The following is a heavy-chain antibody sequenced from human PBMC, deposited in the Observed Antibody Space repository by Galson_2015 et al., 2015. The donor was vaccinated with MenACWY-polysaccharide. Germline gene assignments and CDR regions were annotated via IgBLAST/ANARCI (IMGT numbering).Heavy chain of an antibody. CDR1: GFTCSSYG. D-gene: IGHD6-13*01. Sequence: SLRLSCAASGFTCSSYGMHWVRQAPGKGLKWVAFIRYDGRDKYYADSVKGRFTLSRDNSKNTLYLQMDSRRAEDTAVYYCAKDRTATASEGDYWGQGTPVTVSS. J-gene: IGHJ4*01. V-gene: IGHV3-30*02. CDR3: AKDRTATASEGDY. CDR2: IRYDGRDK.